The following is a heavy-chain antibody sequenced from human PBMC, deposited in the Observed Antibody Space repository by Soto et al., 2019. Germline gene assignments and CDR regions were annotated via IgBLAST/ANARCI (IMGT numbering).Heavy chain of an antibody. J-gene: IGHJ3*02. CDR3: ARVYCSSTSCPDVFDI. D-gene: IGHD2-2*01. V-gene: IGHV4-59*01. Sequence: PSETLSLTCTVSGGSISSYYWSWIRQPPGKGLEWIGYIYYSGSTNYNPSLKSRVTISVDTSKNQFSLKLSSVTAADTAVYYCARVYCSSTSCPDVFDIWGQGTMVTVSS. CDR2: IYYSGST. CDR1: GGSISSYY.